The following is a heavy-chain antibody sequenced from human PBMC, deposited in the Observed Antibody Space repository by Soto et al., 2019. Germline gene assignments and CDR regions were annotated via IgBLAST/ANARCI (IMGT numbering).Heavy chain of an antibody. CDR3: AAPSFFSYKGHFDY. CDR2: IIPIFGTA. D-gene: IGHD1-1*01. V-gene: IGHV1-69*06. Sequence: SVKVSCKASGYTFTSYGISWVRQAPGQGLEWMGWIIPIFGTANYAQKFQGRVTIIADKSTSTAYMQLSSPRSEDTAVYYCAAPSFFSYKGHFDYWGQGTLVTVSS. J-gene: IGHJ4*02. CDR1: GYTFTSYG.